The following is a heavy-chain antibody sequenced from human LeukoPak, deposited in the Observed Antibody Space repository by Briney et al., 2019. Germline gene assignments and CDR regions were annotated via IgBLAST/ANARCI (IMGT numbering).Heavy chain of an antibody. D-gene: IGHD6-13*01. V-gene: IGHV1-2*02. J-gene: IGHJ5*02. CDR1: GYTFTGYY. CDR3: ASSLSYSSTSGYRFDP. CDR2: INPNSGGT. Sequence: ASVKVSCKASGYTFTGYYMHWVRRAPGQGLEWMGWINPNSGGTNYAQKFQGRVTMTRDTSISTAYMELSRLRSDDTAVYYRASSLSYSSTSGYRFDPWGQGTLVTVSS.